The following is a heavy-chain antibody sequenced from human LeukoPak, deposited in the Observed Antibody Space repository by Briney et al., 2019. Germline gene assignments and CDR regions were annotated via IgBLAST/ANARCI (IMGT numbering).Heavy chain of an antibody. D-gene: IGHD6-13*01. Sequence: GGSLRLSCAASGFTFSIYNMNWVRQAPGKGLEWVSSISRGSRYIYYADSVKGRFTNSRDNAKNSLYLQLNSLRAEDTAVYYCASRVSSSSWTAFDSWGQGTLVTVFS. CDR1: GFTFSIYN. CDR2: ISRGSRYI. V-gene: IGHV3-21*04. J-gene: IGHJ4*02. CDR3: ASRVSSSSWTAFDS.